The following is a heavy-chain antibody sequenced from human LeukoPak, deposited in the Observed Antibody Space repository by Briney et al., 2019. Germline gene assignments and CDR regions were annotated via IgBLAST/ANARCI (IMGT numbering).Heavy chain of an antibody. Sequence: SETLSLTCSVSGGSISSSTYYWGWIRQSRGKGLEWIGSINYSGSTYYNPSLKSRVTMSVDMYKSQFSLKLTSVTAADTAVYYCASGIDARSDSSDWGQGTLVTVSS. CDR1: GGSISSSTYY. D-gene: IGHD6-19*01. CDR2: INYSGST. J-gene: IGHJ4*02. CDR3: ASGIDARSDSSD. V-gene: IGHV4-39*01.